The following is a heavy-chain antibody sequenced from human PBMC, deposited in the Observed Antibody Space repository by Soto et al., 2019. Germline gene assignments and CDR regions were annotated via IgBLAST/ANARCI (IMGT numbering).Heavy chain of an antibody. Sequence: SETLSLTCAVYGGSFSGYYWSWIRQPPGKGLEWIGEINHSGSTNYNPSLKSRVTISVDTSKNQFSLKLSSVTAADTAVYYCARAHSRYCSGGSCKRGAFDIWGQGTMVTVSS. J-gene: IGHJ3*02. D-gene: IGHD2-15*01. CDR2: INHSGST. CDR1: GGSFSGYY. V-gene: IGHV4-34*01. CDR3: ARAHSRYCSGGSCKRGAFDI.